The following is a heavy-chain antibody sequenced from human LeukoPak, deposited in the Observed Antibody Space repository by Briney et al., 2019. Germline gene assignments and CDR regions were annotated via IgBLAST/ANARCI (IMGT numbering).Heavy chain of an antibody. CDR1: GYTFTDYY. Sequence: ASVKVSCKASGYTFTDYYIHWVRQAPGQGLEWMGWINPNSGGTSYAQKFQGRVTMTRDTSTSTVYMELSSLRSEDTAVYYCARSHTVTTLVSNYWGQGTLVTVSS. D-gene: IGHD4-17*01. J-gene: IGHJ4*02. CDR2: INPNSGGT. CDR3: ARSHTVTTLVSNY. V-gene: IGHV1-2*02.